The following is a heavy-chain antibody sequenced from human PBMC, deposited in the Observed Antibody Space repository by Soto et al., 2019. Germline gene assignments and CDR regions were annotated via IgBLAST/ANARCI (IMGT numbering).Heavy chain of an antibody. J-gene: IGHJ3*02. D-gene: IGHD3-22*01. CDR3: ARTYDGSGPNSGGYAFAI. Sequence: SQKLSHTRSVSAGTPRPYSRSGIRQPPGKGLEWIAYIYYSGTSYNPSLKSRVSISLDTSKNQFSLKLSSVTAADTAVYYCARTYDGSGPNSGGYAFAIWCQATMVT. CDR1: AGTPRPYS. CDR2: IYYSGT. V-gene: IGHV4-59*01.